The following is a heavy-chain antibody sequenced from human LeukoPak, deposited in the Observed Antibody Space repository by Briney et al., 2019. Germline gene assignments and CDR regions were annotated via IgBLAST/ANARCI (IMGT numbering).Heavy chain of an antibody. V-gene: IGHV3-73*01. CDR2: IRNKANSYAT. CDR3: TGQGPDIVARPFDY. Sequence: GGSLRLSCAVSGFTFSGSAMHWVRQASGKGLEWLGHIRNKANSYATTYAASVKGRFTVSRDDSKNTAYLQMNSLKTEDTAVYYCTGQGPDIVARPFDYWGQGTLVTVSS. D-gene: IGHD6-6*01. J-gene: IGHJ4*02. CDR1: GFTFSGSA.